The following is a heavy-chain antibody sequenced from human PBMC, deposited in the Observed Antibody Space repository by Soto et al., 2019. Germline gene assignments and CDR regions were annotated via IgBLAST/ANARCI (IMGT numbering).Heavy chain of an antibody. Sequence: KTSETLSLSCTVSGGSISSYYWSWIRQPPGKGLEWIGYIYNSGSTNYNPSLKSRVTISVDTSKNQFSLKLSSVTAADTAVYYCAYGDSRGPFDSWGQGTLVTVSS. D-gene: IGHD4-17*01. CDR2: IYNSGST. CDR3: AYGDSRGPFDS. V-gene: IGHV4-59*01. CDR1: GGSISSYY. J-gene: IGHJ4*02.